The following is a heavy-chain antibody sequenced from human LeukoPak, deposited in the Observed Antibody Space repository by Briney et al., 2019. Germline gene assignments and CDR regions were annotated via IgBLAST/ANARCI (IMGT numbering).Heavy chain of an antibody. CDR3: ARRASRENYFDY. CDR2: IYYSGST. J-gene: IGHJ4*02. CDR1: GGSISSYY. Sequence: SETLSLTCTVSGGSISSYYWSWIRQPPGKGLEWIGYIYYSGSTNSNPSLKSRVTLSVDTSKNELSLKLNSVTAADTAVYYCARRASRENYFDYWGQGTLVTVSS. V-gene: IGHV4-59*08. D-gene: IGHD5-24*01.